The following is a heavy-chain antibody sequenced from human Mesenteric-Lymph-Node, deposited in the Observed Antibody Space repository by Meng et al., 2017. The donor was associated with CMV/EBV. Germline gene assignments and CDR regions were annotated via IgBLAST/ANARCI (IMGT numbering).Heavy chain of an antibody. Sequence: SETLSLTCTVSGGSVSSGSSYWSWIRQPPGKGLEWIGYIFYIGTTYYTPSLKSRVTISVDTSTNQFSLRVTSVTAADAAVYYCARARQLGSCIETSCYGAMDVWGQGTTVTVSS. CDR2: IFYIGTT. V-gene: IGHV4-61*01. CDR1: GGSVSSGSSY. CDR3: ARARQLGSCIETSCYGAMDV. D-gene: IGHD2-2*01. J-gene: IGHJ6*02.